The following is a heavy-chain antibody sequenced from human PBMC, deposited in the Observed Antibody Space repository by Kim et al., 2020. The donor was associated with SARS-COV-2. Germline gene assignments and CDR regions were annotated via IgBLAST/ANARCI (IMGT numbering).Heavy chain of an antibody. Sequence: STTNSAATVRCRFTVSRDNAENTLYLQMNSLRAEDTAVYYCARDLSGADDDWGQGTLVTVSS. CDR3: ARDLSGADDD. CDR2: STT. V-gene: IGHV3-74*01. D-gene: IGHD6-25*01. J-gene: IGHJ4*02.